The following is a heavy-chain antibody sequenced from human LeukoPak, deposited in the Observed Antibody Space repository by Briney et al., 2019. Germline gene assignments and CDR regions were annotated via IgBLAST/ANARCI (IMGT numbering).Heavy chain of an antibody. CDR1: GFTFSDYY. Sequence: GGSLRLSCAASGFTFSDYYMSWIRRAPGKGLEWVSYISSSGSTIYYADSVKGRFTISRDNAKNSLYLQMNSLRAEDTAVYYCARLHVDIVATTPDYWGQGTLVTVSS. CDR3: ARLHVDIVATTPDY. D-gene: IGHD5-12*01. J-gene: IGHJ4*02. CDR2: ISSSGSTI. V-gene: IGHV3-11*01.